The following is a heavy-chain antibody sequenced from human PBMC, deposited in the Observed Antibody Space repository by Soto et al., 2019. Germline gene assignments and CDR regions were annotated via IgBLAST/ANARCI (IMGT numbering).Heavy chain of an antibody. D-gene: IGHD6-13*01. J-gene: IGHJ3*02. CDR3: AREVAADSTFREDVFHI. Sequence: QVHLVQSGAEVKKPGSSVKVSCKAPGGTFSNHAINWVRQAPGQGLEWMGRIIPIFTTTNYAQKFQGRVTMTADESTITAYSELSSLKHDDTAVYYGAREVAADSTFREDVFHIWGQGTLVTVSS. CDR1: GGTFSNHA. V-gene: IGHV1-69*12. CDR2: IIPIFTTT.